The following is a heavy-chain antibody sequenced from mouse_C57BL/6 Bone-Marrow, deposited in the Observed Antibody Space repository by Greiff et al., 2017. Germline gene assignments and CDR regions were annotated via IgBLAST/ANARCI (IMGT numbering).Heavy chain of an antibody. Sequence: VQLQQSGAELVRPGTSVKMSCKASGYTFTNYWIGWAKQRPGHGLEWIGDIYPGGGYTNYNEKFKGKATLTADKSSSTAYMQFSSLTSEDSAIYYCARKRNYYGSSYVDYWYFDVWGTGTTVTVSS. V-gene: IGHV1-63*01. D-gene: IGHD1-1*01. CDR1: GYTFTNYW. CDR3: ARKRNYYGSSYVDYWYFDV. J-gene: IGHJ1*03. CDR2: IYPGGGYT.